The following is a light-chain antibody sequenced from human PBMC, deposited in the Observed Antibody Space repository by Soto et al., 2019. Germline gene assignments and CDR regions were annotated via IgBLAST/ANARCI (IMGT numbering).Light chain of an antibody. CDR3: ATWDDRLYV. CDR1: SSDVGYYNY. CDR2: DVS. J-gene: IGLJ1*01. V-gene: IGLV2-11*01. Sequence: QSALTQPRSVSGSPGQSVTISCTGTSSDVGYYNYVSWYQQYPGKAPKLMIYDVSGRPSGVPDRFSGSKSGNTASLAISGLQSEDEADYYCATWDDRLYVFGAGTKLTVL.